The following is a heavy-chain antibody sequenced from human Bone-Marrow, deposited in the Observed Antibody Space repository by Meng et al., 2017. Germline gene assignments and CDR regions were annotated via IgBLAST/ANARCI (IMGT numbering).Heavy chain of an antibody. D-gene: IGHD6-19*01. CDR1: GGTFSSYA. V-gene: IGHV1-69*01. CDR3: ASQVAGSTGGLSHDY. J-gene: IGHJ4*02. Sequence: QVELGQSGVEVKKPGSSVKVSCKASGGTFSSYAISWVRQAPGQGLEWMGGIIPIFGTANYAQKFQGRVTITADESTGTAYMELSSLRSEDTAVYYCASQVAGSTGGLSHDYWGQGTLVTVSS. CDR2: IIPIFGTA.